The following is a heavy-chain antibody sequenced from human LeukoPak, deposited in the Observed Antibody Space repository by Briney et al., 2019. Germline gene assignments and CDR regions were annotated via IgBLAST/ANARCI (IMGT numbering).Heavy chain of an antibody. V-gene: IGHV3-74*01. CDR1: VFTVITYW. D-gene: IGHD3-22*01. J-gene: IGHJ1*01. Sequence: GGSLRLSCVSSVFTVITYWMHCVPEALGKGLVWVSRIKSDGSTNYADSVKGRFTISRDNANNTLSLQMNSLRPEDTGVYYCARAPSEIGGYYPEYFRHWGQGTLVTVSS. CDR3: ARAPSEIGGYYPEYFRH. CDR2: IKSDGST.